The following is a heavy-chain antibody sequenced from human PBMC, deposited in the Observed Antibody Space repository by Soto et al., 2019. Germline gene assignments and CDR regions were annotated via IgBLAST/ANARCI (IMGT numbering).Heavy chain of an antibody. CDR1: GFTFSSYG. V-gene: IGHV3-33*01. CDR3: ARVTLGGTAMDNYYYGMDV. D-gene: IGHD5-18*01. Sequence: GGSLRLSCAASGFTFSSYGMHWVRQSSGKGLEWVAVIWYDGSNKYYADSVKGRFNISRDNSKNTLYLQMNSLRAEDTAVHYCARVTLGGTAMDNYYYGMDVWGQGTTVTVSS. CDR2: IWYDGSNK. J-gene: IGHJ6*02.